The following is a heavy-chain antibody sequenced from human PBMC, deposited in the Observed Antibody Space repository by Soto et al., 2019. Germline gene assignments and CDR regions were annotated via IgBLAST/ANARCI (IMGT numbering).Heavy chain of an antibody. CDR1: GYTFTSYG. CDR2: ISAYNGNT. D-gene: IGHD2-2*01. V-gene: IGHV1-18*01. Sequence: GAPVKVSCKASGYTFTSYGISWVRQAPGQGHEWMGWISAYNGNTNYAQKLQGRVTMTTDTSTSTAYMELRSLRSDDTAVYYCARALRYCSSTSCYDWYYYMDVWGKGTTVTVS. CDR3: ARALRYCSSTSCYDWYYYMDV. J-gene: IGHJ6*03.